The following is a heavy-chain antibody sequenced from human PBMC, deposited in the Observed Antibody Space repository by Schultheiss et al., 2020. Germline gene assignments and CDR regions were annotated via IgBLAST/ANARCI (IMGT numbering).Heavy chain of an antibody. CDR1: GFTFDDYA. Sequence: GGSLRLSCAASGFTFDDYAMHWVRQAPGKGLEWVSSISSSSSYIYYADSVKGRFTISRDNSKNTLYLQMNSLRAGDTAVYYCARGRYSGYELPYYYYYGMDVWGQGTTVTV. V-gene: IGHV3-21*01. CDR2: ISSSSSYI. D-gene: IGHD5-12*01. J-gene: IGHJ6*02. CDR3: ARGRYSGYELPYYYYYGMDV.